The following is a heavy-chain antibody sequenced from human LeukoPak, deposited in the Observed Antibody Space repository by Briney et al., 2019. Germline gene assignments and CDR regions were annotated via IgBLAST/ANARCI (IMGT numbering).Heavy chain of an antibody. D-gene: IGHD3-3*01. V-gene: IGHV3-15*01. CDR2: IKGKTDGGTT. J-gene: IGHJ6*03. CDR3: AKGLYDFPHYYYYMDV. CDR1: GFTFSNAW. Sequence: PGGSLRLSCAASGFTFSNAWMSWVRQAPGKGLEWVGRIKGKTDGGTTDYAAPVKGRFTISRDDSKNTLYLQMNSLRAEDTAVYYCAKGLYDFPHYYYYMDVWGKGTTVTVSS.